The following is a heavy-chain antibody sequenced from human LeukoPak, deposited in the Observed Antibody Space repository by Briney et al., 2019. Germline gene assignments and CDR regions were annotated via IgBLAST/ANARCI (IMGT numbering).Heavy chain of an antibody. V-gene: IGHV4-59*12. D-gene: IGHD6-19*01. CDR1: GGSISSYY. Sequence: SETLSLTCTVSGGSISSYYWSWIRQPPGKGLEWIGYIYYSGSTNYNPSLKSRVTISVDTSKNQFSLKLSSVTAADTAVYYCARETSLMGYASGLGFNYWGQGILVTVSS. CDR3: ARETSLMGYASGLGFNY. J-gene: IGHJ4*02. CDR2: IYYSGST.